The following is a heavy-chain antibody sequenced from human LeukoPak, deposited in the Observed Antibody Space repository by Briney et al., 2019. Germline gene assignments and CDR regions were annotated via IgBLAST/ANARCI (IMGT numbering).Heavy chain of an antibody. Sequence: SETLSLTCTASGGSIFSYYFNWIRQPPGKGLEWIGYIYSNGITNYNPSLRSRGTISIATSKNQFSLRLRSVTAADTAIYYCARRAYYDTSGYSPASGYFALWGRVTLHTVSS. J-gene: IGHJ2*01. CDR2: IYSNGIT. CDR1: GGSIFSYY. CDR3: ARRAYYDTSGYSPASGYFAL. D-gene: IGHD3-22*01. V-gene: IGHV4-4*08.